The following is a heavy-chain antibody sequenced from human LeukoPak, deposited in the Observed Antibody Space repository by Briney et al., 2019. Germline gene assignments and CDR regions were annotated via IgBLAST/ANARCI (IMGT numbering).Heavy chain of an antibody. D-gene: IGHD3-22*01. CDR1: GFTFSSYA. Sequence: PGRSLRLSCAASGFTFSSYAMHWVRQAPGKGLEWVAVISYDGSNKYYADSVKGRFTISRDNSKNTLYLQMNSLRAEDTAVYYCARDPVYDSSGPFDYWGQGTLVTVSS. V-gene: IGHV3-30-3*01. CDR2: ISYDGSNK. CDR3: ARDPVYDSSGPFDY. J-gene: IGHJ4*02.